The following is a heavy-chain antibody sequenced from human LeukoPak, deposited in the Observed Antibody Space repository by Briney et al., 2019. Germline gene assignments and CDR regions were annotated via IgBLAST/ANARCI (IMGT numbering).Heavy chain of an antibody. D-gene: IGHD1-14*01. Sequence: SETLSLTCTVSGGSINNYFWSWIRQPPGKGLECIAYIYYSDSTNYNPSLKSRVTVSVDTSKNQFSLKPSSVTAADTAVYYCARFPGGAEYRHYYYMDVWGTGTTVTVSS. CDR1: GGSINNYF. CDR2: IYYSDST. CDR3: ARFPGGAEYRHYYYMDV. J-gene: IGHJ6*03. V-gene: IGHV4-59*01.